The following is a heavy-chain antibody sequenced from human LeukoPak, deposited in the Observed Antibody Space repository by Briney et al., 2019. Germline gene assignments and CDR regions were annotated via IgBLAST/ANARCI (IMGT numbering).Heavy chain of an antibody. D-gene: IGHD3-3*01. V-gene: IGHV4-34*01. CDR1: GGSFSGYY. J-gene: IGHJ6*02. CDR2: INHSGST. CDR3: ARWRREWLLDHYYYGMDV. Sequence: SETLSLTCAVYGGSFSGYYWSWIRQPPGKGLEWIGEINHSGSTNYNPSLKSRVTISVDTSKNQFSLKLSSATAADTAVYYCARWRREWLLDHYYYGMDVWGQGTTVTVSS.